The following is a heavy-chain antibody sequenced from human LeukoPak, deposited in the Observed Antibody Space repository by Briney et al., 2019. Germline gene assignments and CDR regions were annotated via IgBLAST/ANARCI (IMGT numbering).Heavy chain of an antibody. CDR3: ARLAVAAQEEFDY. CDR2: ISYDGSNK. CDR1: GFTFSSYA. J-gene: IGHJ4*02. D-gene: IGHD6-19*01. Sequence: PGGSLRLSCAASGFTFSSYAMHWVRQAPGKGLEWVAVISYDGSNKYYADSVKGRFTISRDNSKNTLYLQMNSLRAEDTAVYYCARLAVAAQEEFDYWGQGTLVIVSS. V-gene: IGHV3-30-3*01.